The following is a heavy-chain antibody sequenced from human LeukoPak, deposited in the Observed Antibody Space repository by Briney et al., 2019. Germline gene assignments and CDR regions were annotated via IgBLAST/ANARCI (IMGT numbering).Heavy chain of an antibody. CDR2: ISSSSSYI. CDR3: ARDTYGGNSNFDY. D-gene: IGHD4-23*01. V-gene: IGHV3-21*01. Sequence: PGGSLRLSCAVSGFTFSSYSMNWVRQAPGKGLEWVSSISSSSSYIYYADSVKGRFTISRDNAKNSLYLQMNSLRAEDTAVYYCARDTYGGNSNFDYWGQGTLVTVSS. J-gene: IGHJ4*02. CDR1: GFTFSSYS.